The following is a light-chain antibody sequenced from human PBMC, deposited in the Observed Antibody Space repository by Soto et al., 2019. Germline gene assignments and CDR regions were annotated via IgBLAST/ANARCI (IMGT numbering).Light chain of an antibody. CDR3: QQSYSTLT. CDR2: AAS. CDR1: QSIRSY. V-gene: IGKV1-39*01. Sequence: DNHMTQSPSSMSASVGDRVPITCRASQSIRSYLNCYQQKPEKAPKLLIYAASSLPSGCPSRFSGRGSGTDFTLTISSLQPEDFASYYCQQSYSTLTCGGGNKVEI. J-gene: IGKJ4*01.